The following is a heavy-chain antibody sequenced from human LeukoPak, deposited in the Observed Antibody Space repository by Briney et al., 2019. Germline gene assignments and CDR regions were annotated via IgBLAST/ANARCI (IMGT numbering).Heavy chain of an antibody. CDR2: IYTSGST. Sequence: PSQTLSLTCTVSGGSISSSSYYWSWIRQPAWKGLEWIGRIYTSGSTNYNPSLKSRVTISVDTSKNQFSLKLSSVTAADTAVYYCARDLRAYDFWSGYYADAFDIWGQGTMVTVSS. CDR3: ARDLRAYDFWSGYYADAFDI. V-gene: IGHV4-61*02. CDR1: GGSISSSSYY. D-gene: IGHD3-3*01. J-gene: IGHJ3*02.